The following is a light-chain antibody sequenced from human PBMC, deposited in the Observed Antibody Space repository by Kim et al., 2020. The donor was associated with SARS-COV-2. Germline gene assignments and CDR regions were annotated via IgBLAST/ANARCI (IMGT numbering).Light chain of an antibody. Sequence: ASVGNRVNITCRASQRISTWLAWYQQKPGKAPKLLIYRESTLQSGVPSRFSGSGSGTDFTLTISSLQPDDFATYYCQQYNSYSRTFGRGTKVDIK. CDR1: QRISTW. V-gene: IGKV1-5*03. CDR2: RES. J-gene: IGKJ1*01. CDR3: QQYNSYSRT.